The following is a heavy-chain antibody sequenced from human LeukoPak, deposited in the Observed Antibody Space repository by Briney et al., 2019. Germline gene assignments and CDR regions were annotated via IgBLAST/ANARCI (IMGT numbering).Heavy chain of an antibody. Sequence: ASVKDSCMASRYTFTSYDSNWVRQATGQGRDWMGWMNPKRGNTGYAQKFQGRVTMTRNPSISTAYMELSSLRSEDTAVYYCARKIGTYCSGGSCHLNWFDPWGQGTLVTVSS. CDR2: MNPKRGNT. V-gene: IGHV1-8*01. CDR3: ARKIGTYCSGGSCHLNWFDP. D-gene: IGHD2-15*01. CDR1: RYTFTSYD. J-gene: IGHJ5*02.